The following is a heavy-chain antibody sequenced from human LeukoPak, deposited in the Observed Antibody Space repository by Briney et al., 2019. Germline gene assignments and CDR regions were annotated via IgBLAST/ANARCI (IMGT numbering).Heavy chain of an antibody. V-gene: IGHV3-48*03. CDR3: ARCSSGCYFIDY. CDR1: GCTFSNYE. Sequence: GGSLRLSCAASGCTFSNYEMNWVRQAPGKGLEWVSYISSSSGVTIYYADSMKGRFTISRDNAKNSLYLQMNSLRAEDTAVYYCARCSSGCYFIDYWGQGTLVTVSS. D-gene: IGHD6-19*01. J-gene: IGHJ4*02. CDR2: ISSSSGVTI.